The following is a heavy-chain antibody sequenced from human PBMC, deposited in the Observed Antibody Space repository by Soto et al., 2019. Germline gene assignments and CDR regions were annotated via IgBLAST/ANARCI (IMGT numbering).Heavy chain of an antibody. D-gene: IGHD2-2*01. CDR3: AKDFKRYCSSTSCYADLDY. J-gene: IGHJ4*02. Sequence: GGSLRLSCAASGFTFSSYGMHWVRQAPGKGLEWVAVISYDGSNKYYADSVKGRFTISRDNSKNTLYLQMNSLRAEDTAVYYCAKDFKRYCSSTSCYADLDYWGQGTLVTVSS. V-gene: IGHV3-30*18. CDR2: ISYDGSNK. CDR1: GFTFSSYG.